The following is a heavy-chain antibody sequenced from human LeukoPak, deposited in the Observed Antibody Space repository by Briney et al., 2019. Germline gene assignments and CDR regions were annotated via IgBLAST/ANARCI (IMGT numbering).Heavy chain of an antibody. CDR3: ARGTSSWYSDY. CDR1: GVSVSSGSYY. D-gene: IGHD6-13*01. V-gene: IGHV4-61*01. CDR2: IYYSGST. J-gene: IGHJ4*02. Sequence: SETLSLTCTVSGVSVSSGSYYWSWIRQPPGKGLEWIGYIYYSGSTNYNPSLKSRVTISVDTSKNQFSLKLSSVTAADTAVYYCARGTSSWYSDYWGQGTLVTVSS.